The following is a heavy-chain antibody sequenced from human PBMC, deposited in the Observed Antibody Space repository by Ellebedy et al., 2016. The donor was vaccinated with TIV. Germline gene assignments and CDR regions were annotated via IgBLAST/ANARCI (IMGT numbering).Heavy chain of an antibody. V-gene: IGHV1-18*01. CDR2: ISAYNGNT. CDR1: RGTFSSYA. CDR3: ARGYYDSSGYYYFDY. D-gene: IGHD3-22*01. J-gene: IGHJ4*02. Sequence: ASVKVSXKASRGTFSSYAISWVRQAPGQGLEWMGWISAYNGNTNYAQKLQGRVTMTTDTSTSTAYMELRSLRSEDTAVYYCARGYYDSSGYYYFDYWGQGTLVTVSS.